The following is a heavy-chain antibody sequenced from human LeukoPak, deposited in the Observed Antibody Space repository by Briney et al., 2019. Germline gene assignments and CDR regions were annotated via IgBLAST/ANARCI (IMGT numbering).Heavy chain of an antibody. Sequence: GGSLRLSCAASGFTFSSYAMSWVRQAPGKGLEWVSAISGSGDSTYYADSVKGRFTISRDTSKNTLYLQMNSLRAEDTAVYYCAKKLGDRIPIIVRGFDYWGQGTLVTVSS. V-gene: IGHV3-23*01. CDR3: AKKLGDRIPIIVRGFDY. CDR1: GFTFSSYA. D-gene: IGHD1-26*01. CDR2: ISGSGDST. J-gene: IGHJ4*02.